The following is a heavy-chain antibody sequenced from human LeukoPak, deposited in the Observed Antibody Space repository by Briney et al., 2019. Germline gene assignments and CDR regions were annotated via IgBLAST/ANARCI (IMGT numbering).Heavy chain of an antibody. J-gene: IGHJ4*02. CDR3: VQTTGWPGFDY. CDR2: IYSGVPT. V-gene: IGHV4-4*09. Sequence: SETLSLTCTTSGVSISRFYWSWVRQPPGKGPEWIGNIYSGVPTYFNPSLKSRVIISVDTSKNQFSLNLTSVTAADTAMYYCVQTTGWPGFDYWGQGIPVTVSS. CDR1: GVSISRFY. D-gene: IGHD1-1*01.